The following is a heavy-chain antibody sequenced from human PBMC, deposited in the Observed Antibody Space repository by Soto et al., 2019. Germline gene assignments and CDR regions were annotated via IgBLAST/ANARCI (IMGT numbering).Heavy chain of an antibody. D-gene: IGHD5-18*01. Sequence: KASETLSLTCAVYGGSFSGYYCSWSRQPPGKGLEWIGEINHSGSTNYNPSLKSRVTISVDTSKNQFSLKLSSVTAADTAVYYCAREGYSYTRSLDYWGQGTLVTVSS. CDR1: GGSFSGYY. V-gene: IGHV4-34*01. J-gene: IGHJ4*02. CDR3: AREGYSYTRSLDY. CDR2: INHSGST.